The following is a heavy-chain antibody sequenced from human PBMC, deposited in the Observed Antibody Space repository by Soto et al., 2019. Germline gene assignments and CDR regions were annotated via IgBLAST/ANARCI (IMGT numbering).Heavy chain of an antibody. J-gene: IGHJ1*01. Sequence: QVQLVESGGGVVQPGRSLRLSCAASGFTFSSYAMHWVRQAPGKGLEWVAVISYDGSNKYYADSVKGRFTISRDNSKNTLYLRMNSLRAEDTAVYYCASPPGAAAGTWSAEYFQHWGQGTLVTVSS. V-gene: IGHV3-30-3*01. D-gene: IGHD6-13*01. CDR3: ASPPGAAAGTWSAEYFQH. CDR1: GFTFSSYA. CDR2: ISYDGSNK.